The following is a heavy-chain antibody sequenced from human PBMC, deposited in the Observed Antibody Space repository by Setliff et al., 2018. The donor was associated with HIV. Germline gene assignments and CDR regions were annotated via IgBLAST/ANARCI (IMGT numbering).Heavy chain of an antibody. D-gene: IGHD2-8*01. Sequence: ASVKVSCKASGYSFTSYGISWVRQAPGQGLEWMGWIGAYNGNKNYAQKIQDRLTMTTDTSTSTAYMELRSLRSDDTAVYYCARDRIGYCTNGVCPADFWGQGALVTVSS. V-gene: IGHV1-18*01. CDR1: GYSFTSYG. CDR3: ARDRIGYCTNGVCPADF. CDR2: IGAYNGNK. J-gene: IGHJ4*02.